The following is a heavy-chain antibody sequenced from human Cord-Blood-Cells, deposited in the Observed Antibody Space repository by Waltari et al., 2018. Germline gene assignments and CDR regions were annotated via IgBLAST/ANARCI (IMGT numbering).Heavy chain of an antibody. D-gene: IGHD2-2*01. CDR3: ARGYCSSTSCPKLYYYYMDV. V-gene: IGHV4-39*01. J-gene: IGHJ6*03. CDR1: GGSISSSSYY. Sequence: QLQLQESGPGLVKPSETLSLTCTVSGGSISSSSYYWGWFRQPPGKGLEWIGSIYYSGSTYYNPSLKSRVTISVDTSKNQFSLKLSSVTAADTAVYYCARGYCSSTSCPKLYYYYMDVWGKGTTVTVSS. CDR2: IYYSGST.